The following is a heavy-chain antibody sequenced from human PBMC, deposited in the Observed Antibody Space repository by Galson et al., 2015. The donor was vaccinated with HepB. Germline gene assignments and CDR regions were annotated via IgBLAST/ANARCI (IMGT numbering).Heavy chain of an antibody. CDR1: GGSFSGYY. D-gene: IGHD2-15*01. CDR3: ARDGYCSGGSCYSRIGSREFDY. J-gene: IGHJ4*02. V-gene: IGHV4-34*01. CDR2: INHSGST. Sequence: LSLTCAVYGGSFSGYYWSWIRQPPGKGLEWIGEINHSGSTNYNPSLKSRVTISVDTSKNQFSLKLSSVTAADTAVYYCARDGYCSGGSCYSRIGSREFDYWGQGTLVTVSS.